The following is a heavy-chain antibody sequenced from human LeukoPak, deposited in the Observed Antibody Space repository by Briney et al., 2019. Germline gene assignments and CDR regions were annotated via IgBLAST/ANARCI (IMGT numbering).Heavy chain of an antibody. D-gene: IGHD6-13*01. V-gene: IGHV4-39*07. J-gene: IGHJ5*02. CDR1: GGSISSSSYY. CDR3: ARAYSSSWYLNWFDP. Sequence: SETLSPTCTVSGGSISSSSYYWGWIRQPPGKGLEWIGNIYHSGSTYYNPSLKSRVTISVDTSKNQFSLKLNSMIAADTAVYYCARAYSSSWYLNWFDPWAREPWSPSPQ. CDR2: IYHSGST.